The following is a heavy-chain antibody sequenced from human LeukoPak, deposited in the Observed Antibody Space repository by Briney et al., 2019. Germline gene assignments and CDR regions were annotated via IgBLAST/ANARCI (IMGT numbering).Heavy chain of an antibody. Sequence: GGSLRLSCAASGFTFSSYTMNWVRQAPGRGLEWVSSITSSSSYIYYADSVKGRFTISRDNAKNSLYLHMNSLRAEDTAVYYCARHVVAVGFDYWGQGTLVTVSS. D-gene: IGHD3-22*01. CDR1: GFTFSSYT. V-gene: IGHV3-21*01. CDR2: ITSSSSYI. CDR3: ARHVVAVGFDY. J-gene: IGHJ4*02.